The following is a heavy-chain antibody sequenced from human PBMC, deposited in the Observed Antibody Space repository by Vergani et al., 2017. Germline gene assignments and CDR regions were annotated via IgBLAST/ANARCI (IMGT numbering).Heavy chain of an antibody. D-gene: IGHD4-17*01. Sequence: QVQLVESGGGVVQPGGSLRLSCAASGFTFSSYGMHWVRQAPGKGLEWVAFIRYDGSNKYFADSVKGRFTISRDNSKNTLYLQMNSLRAEDTAVYFCANGGRRYTVTTGLTFDYWGQGTLVTVSS. J-gene: IGHJ4*02. CDR2: IRYDGSNK. CDR1: GFTFSSYG. CDR3: ANGGRRYTVTTGLTFDY. V-gene: IGHV3-30*02.